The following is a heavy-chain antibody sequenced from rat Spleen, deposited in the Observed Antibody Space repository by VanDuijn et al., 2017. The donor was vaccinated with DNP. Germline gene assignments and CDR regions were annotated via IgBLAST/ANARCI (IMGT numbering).Heavy chain of an antibody. CDR3: VRSNGGFRGWHFGF. D-gene: IGHD1-11*01. CDR2: ISSAGST. Sequence: EVQLQESGPGLVKPSQSLSLTCSVTGYSITSGYGWNWIRKFPGNKLEWLGSISSAGSTNYNPPLKSQIAITRDTSKNQIFLQLTSVTTEDTAIYYCVRSNGGFRGWHFGFWGPGTMVTVSS. CDR1: GYSITSGYG. J-gene: IGHJ1*01. V-gene: IGHV3-3*01.